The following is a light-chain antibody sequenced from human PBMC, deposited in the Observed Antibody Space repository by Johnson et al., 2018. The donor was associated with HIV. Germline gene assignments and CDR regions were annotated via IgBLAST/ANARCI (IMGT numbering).Light chain of an antibody. J-gene: IGLJ1*01. CDR2: KNN. CDR3: GTWHTSLSGGGV. Sequence: QSVLTQPPSVSAAPGQKVTISCSGSSSDMGNYSVSWYQQLPGTAPKLLIFKNNERPSGIPDRFSASKSGTSATLGITGLQTGDEGDYYCGTWHTSLSGGGVFGTGTKVTVL. CDR1: SSDMGNYS. V-gene: IGLV1-51*02.